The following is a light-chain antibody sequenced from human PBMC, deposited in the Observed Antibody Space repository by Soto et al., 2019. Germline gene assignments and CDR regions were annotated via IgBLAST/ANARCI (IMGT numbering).Light chain of an antibody. J-gene: IGKJ1*01. V-gene: IGKV3-20*01. CDR3: QHDGGSPWK. CDR1: QTIRNIH. Sequence: EIVLPQSPGPLSLSPGERATLSCRASQTIRNIHLAWYQHKSGQAPMLLIFGASTRITAIPDRFSGSGSGTDFNLTISRLEPEAFAVYYCQHDGGSPWKFGQGTKVEIK. CDR2: GAS.